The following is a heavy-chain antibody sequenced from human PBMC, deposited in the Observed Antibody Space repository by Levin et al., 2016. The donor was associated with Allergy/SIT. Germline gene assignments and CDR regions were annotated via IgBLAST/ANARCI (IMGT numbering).Heavy chain of an antibody. CDR1: GFTFSSYA. D-gene: IGHD3-3*01. CDR2: ISGSGGST. J-gene: IGHJ4*02. Sequence: GESLKISCAASGFTFSSYAMSWVRQAPGKGLEWVSAISGSGGSTYYADSVKGRFTISRDNSKNTLYLQMNSLRAEDTAVYYCAKVSMYYDFWSGYYSDYWGQGTLVTVSS. V-gene: IGHV3-23*01. CDR3: AKVSMYYDFWSGYYSDY.